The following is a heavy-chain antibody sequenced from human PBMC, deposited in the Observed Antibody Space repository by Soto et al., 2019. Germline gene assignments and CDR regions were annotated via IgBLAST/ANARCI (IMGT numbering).Heavy chain of an antibody. J-gene: IGHJ6*02. V-gene: IGHV1-24*01. CDR2: FDPEDGET. D-gene: IGHD3-3*01. CDR1: GYTLTELS. CDR3: ATARITIFGKPGDYYYYSMDV. Sequence: GASVKVSCKVSGYTLTELSMHWVRQAPGKGLEWMGGFDPEDGETIYAQKFQGRVTMTEDTSTDTAYMELSSLRSEDTAVYYCATARITIFGKPGDYYYYSMDVWGQGTTVTVSS.